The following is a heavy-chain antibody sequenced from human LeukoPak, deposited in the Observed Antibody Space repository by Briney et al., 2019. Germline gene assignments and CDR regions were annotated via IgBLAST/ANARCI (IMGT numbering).Heavy chain of an antibody. Sequence: GGSLRLSCTGSGFTFDDFAIHWVRQAPGKGLEWVSGISWNSDTMDYADSVKGRFTISRDNAKNSLYLQMNSLRAEDTAFYYCAKDISESRGYNYGGFDYWGQGTLITVSS. CDR1: GFTFDDFA. CDR3: AKDISESRGYNYGGFDY. J-gene: IGHJ4*02. CDR2: ISWNSDTM. D-gene: IGHD5-12*01. V-gene: IGHV3-9*01.